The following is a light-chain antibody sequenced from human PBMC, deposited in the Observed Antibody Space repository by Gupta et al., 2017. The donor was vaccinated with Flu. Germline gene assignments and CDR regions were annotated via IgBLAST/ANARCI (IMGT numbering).Light chain of an antibody. J-gene: IGLJ3*02. V-gene: IGLV1-44*01. Sequence: QPVLTQPPSASGTPGQRVTIVCSGINSNVEINNVNWFQQVPGTAPKLLIYNNNQRPSGVPVRFSGSKSGTSASLVISGLRPEDDSDYYCTAWDDTLNGRLFCGGTKMTVL. CDR3: TAWDDTLNGRL. CDR1: NSNVEINN. CDR2: NNN.